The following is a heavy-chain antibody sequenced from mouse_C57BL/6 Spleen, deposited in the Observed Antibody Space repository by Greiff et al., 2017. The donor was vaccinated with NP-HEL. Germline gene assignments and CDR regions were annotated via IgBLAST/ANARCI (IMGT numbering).Heavy chain of an antibody. V-gene: IGHV1-74*01. CDR3: AIETTYSGYAMDY. CDR2: IHPSDSDT. J-gene: IGHJ4*01. Sequence: QVQLQQPGAELVKPGASVKVSCKASGYTFTSYWMPWVKQRPGQGLEWIGRIHPSDSDTNYNQKFKGKATLTVAQSSSTSYMQISSLKAEDLAVYDMAIETTYSGYAMDYWGQGTSVTVSS. D-gene: IGHD2-10*01. CDR1: GYTFTSYW.